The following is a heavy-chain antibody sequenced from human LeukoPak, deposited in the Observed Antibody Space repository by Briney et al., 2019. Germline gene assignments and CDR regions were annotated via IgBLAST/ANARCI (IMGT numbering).Heavy chain of an antibody. V-gene: IGHV4-38-2*02. CDR3: ARESDQSDCGSTSCYDSFDI. J-gene: IGHJ3*02. CDR2: IYHSGST. Sequence: SETLSLTCTVSGYSISSGYYWGWIRQPPGKGLEWIGSIYHSGSTYYNPSLKSRVTISVDTSKNQFSLKLSSVTAADTAVYYCARESDQSDCGSTSCYDSFDIWGQGTMVTVSS. D-gene: IGHD2-2*01. CDR1: GYSISSGYY.